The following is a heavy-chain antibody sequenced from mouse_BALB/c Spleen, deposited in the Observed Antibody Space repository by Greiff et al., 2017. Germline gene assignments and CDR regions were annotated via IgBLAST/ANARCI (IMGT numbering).Heavy chain of an antibody. CDR1: GFSLTSYG. CDR3: ARNPFGNYWFAY. CDR2: IWSGGST. Sequence: QVQLQQSGPGLVQPSQSLSITCTVSGFSLTSYGVHWVRQSPGKGLEWLGVIWSGGSTDYNSALKSRLSISKDNSKSQVFLKMNSLQTDDTAMYYCARNPFGNYWFAYWGQGTLVTVSA. D-gene: IGHD2-1*01. V-gene: IGHV2-4-1*01. J-gene: IGHJ3*01.